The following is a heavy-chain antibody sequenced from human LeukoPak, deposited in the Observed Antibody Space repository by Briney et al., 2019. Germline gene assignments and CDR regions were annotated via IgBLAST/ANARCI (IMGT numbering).Heavy chain of an antibody. CDR2: IYPGDSDT. J-gene: IGHJ4*02. D-gene: IGHD6-19*01. Sequence: GESLKISCKASGFRFSDQWIGWVRQMPGKGLECMGIIYPGDSDTRYSPSFQGQVTISVDKSLSTAYLQWSSLKASDTAIYYCARLYSSGSGYWGQGTLVTVSS. CDR3: ARLYSSGSGY. CDR1: GFRFSDQW. V-gene: IGHV5-51*01.